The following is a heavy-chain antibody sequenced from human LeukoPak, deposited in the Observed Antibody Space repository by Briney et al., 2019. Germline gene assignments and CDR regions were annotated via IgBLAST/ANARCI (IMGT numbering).Heavy chain of an antibody. J-gene: IGHJ4*02. CDR3: ARDLNWETY. CDR2: IKEDGSEK. D-gene: IGHD1-1*01. V-gene: IGHV3-7*01. CDR1: GFTFSSYW. Sequence: GGSLRLSCAASGFTFSSYWMRWVRQAPGKGLEWVANIKEDGSEKYYVDSVKGRFTISRDNAKNSLYLQMSSLRAKDTAVYYCARDLNWETYWGQGTLVSVSP.